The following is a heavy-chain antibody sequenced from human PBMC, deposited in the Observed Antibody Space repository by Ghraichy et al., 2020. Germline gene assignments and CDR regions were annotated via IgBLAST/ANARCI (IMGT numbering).Heavy chain of an antibody. CDR3: ASSSGSYHYFDY. D-gene: IGHD3-10*01. CDR2: IYYSGST. V-gene: IGHV4-39*01. CDR1: GGSISSSSYY. Sequence: SETLSLTCTVSGGSISSSSYYWGWIRQPPGKGLEWIGSIYYSGSTYYNPSLKSRVTISVDTSKNQFSLKLSSVTAADTAVYYCASSSGSYHYFDYWGQGTLVTVSS. J-gene: IGHJ4*02.